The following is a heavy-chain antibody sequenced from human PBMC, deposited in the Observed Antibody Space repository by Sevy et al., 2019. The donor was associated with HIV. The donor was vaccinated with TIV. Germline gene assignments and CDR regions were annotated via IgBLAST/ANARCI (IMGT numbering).Heavy chain of an antibody. CDR2: VTSDGTT. Sequence: GGSPRLSCAASGLTLTTTGMSWVRQAPGKGLEWVAGVTSDGTTYYADSVRDRFTVSRDNSKNTLHLQLNSLRADDTAVFYCAGGDTTMITDLDYWGQGTLVTVSS. J-gene: IGHJ4*02. CDR3: AGGDTTMITDLDY. CDR1: GLTLTTTG. D-gene: IGHD3-16*01. V-gene: IGHV3-23*01.